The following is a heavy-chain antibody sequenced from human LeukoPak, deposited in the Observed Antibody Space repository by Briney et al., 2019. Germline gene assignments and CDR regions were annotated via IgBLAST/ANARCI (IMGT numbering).Heavy chain of an antibody. CDR2: IVVGSGNT. Sequence: ASVKVSCKASGFTFTRSAVQWVRQARGQRLEWIGWIVVGSGNTNYAQKFQERVTITRDMSTSTAYMELSSLRSEDTAVYYCAAGGPFLEWLLGAFDIWGQGTMVTVSS. J-gene: IGHJ3*02. CDR3: AAGGPFLEWLLGAFDI. D-gene: IGHD3-3*01. V-gene: IGHV1-58*01. CDR1: GFTFTRSA.